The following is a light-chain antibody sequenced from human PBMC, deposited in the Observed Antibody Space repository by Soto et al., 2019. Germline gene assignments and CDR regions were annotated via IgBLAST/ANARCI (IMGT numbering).Light chain of an antibody. CDR1: QSISSW. CDR3: QQYNSHWT. V-gene: IGKV1-5*01. J-gene: IGKJ1*01. Sequence: DIQITQSPSTLSASVVDRVTISCRASQSISSWLAWYQQKPGKAPNLLIYDASSLQSGVPSRFSGIGSGTEFTLTISSLQPDDFATYYCQQYNSHWTFGQGTKVDI. CDR2: DAS.